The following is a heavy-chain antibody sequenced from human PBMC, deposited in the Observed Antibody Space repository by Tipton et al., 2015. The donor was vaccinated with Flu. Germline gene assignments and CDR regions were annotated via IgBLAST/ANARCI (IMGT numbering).Heavy chain of an antibody. Sequence: TLSLTCTVSGGSISSSSYYWGWIRQPPGKGLEWIGYIYYSGSTNYNPSLKSRVTLSIDTSKNQFSLSLSSVTAADTAVYYCATAVNWYYFDYWGQGTLVTVSS. J-gene: IGHJ4*02. D-gene: IGHD1-1*01. CDR3: ATAVNWYYFDY. CDR2: IYYSGST. CDR1: GGSISSSSYY. V-gene: IGHV4-61*05.